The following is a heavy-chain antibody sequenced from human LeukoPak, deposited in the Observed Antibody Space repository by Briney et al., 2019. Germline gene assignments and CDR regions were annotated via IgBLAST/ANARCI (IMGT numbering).Heavy chain of an antibody. CDR1: GFIFSNYA. Sequence: QPGGSLRLSCAASGFIFSNYAMSWVRQAPGKGLEWVSAISASGDGTFYADSVKGRFTISRDNSKNMLYLQMNSLRADDTAVYYCANHLEYCSTGSCSYFDYWGQGTLVTVSS. V-gene: IGHV3-23*01. CDR3: ANHLEYCSTGSCSYFDY. D-gene: IGHD2-15*01. CDR2: ISASGDGT. J-gene: IGHJ4*02.